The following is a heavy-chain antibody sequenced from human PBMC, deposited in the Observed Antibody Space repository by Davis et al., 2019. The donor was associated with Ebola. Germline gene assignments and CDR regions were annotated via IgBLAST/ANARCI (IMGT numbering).Heavy chain of an antibody. D-gene: IGHD5-18*01. CDR1: GGSITSISYF. CDR2: IHYSGST. Sequence: SETLSLTCTVSGGSITSISYFWGWIRQPPGKGLEWIGSIHYSGSTYYNPSLKSRVTISVDTSKNQFSLKLSSVTAADTAVYYCAAMGPWEGMDVWGQGTTVTVSS. CDR3: AAMGPWEGMDV. V-gene: IGHV4-39*07. J-gene: IGHJ6*02.